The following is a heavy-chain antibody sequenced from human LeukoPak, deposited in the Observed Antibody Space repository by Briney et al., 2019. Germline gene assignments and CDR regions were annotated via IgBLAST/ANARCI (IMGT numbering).Heavy chain of an antibody. V-gene: IGHV3-33*01. CDR2: IWYDGSDK. CDR3: ASSSGWYLSSDY. J-gene: IGHJ4*02. CDR1: GFTFRTYG. Sequence: GGSLRLSCVASGFTFRTYGMHWVRQAPGKGLEWVAVIWYDGSDKYHADSVKGRFTISRDNSKNMLYLQMNSLRAEDTAVCYCASSSGWYLSSDYWGQGTTVTVSS. D-gene: IGHD6-19*01.